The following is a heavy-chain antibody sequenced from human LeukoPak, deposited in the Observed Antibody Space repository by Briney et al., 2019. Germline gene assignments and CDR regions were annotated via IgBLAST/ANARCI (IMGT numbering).Heavy chain of an antibody. D-gene: IGHD2-8*01. J-gene: IGHJ4*02. V-gene: IGHV1-24*01. Sequence: ASVKVSCKVSGYTLTELSMHWVRQAPRKGLEWMGGSDPEDGETIYAQRFQGRVTMTEDTSTDTAYMELSSLRSEDTAVYYCATLRMQGYYFDYWGQGTLVTVSS. CDR1: GYTLTELS. CDR3: ATLRMQGYYFDY. CDR2: SDPEDGET.